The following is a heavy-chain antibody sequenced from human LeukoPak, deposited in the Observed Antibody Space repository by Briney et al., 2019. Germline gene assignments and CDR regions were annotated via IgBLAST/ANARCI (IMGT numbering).Heavy chain of an antibody. J-gene: IGHJ3*02. CDR1: GGSISSGSYY. D-gene: IGHD3-22*01. CDR3: ARVSYDSSGYYSSAFAFDI. Sequence: SQTLSLTCTVSGGSISSGSYYWGWIRQPAGKGLEWIGRIYTSGSTNYNPSLRSRVTISVDTSKNQFSLKLSSVTAADTAVYYCARVSYDSSGYYSSAFAFDIWGQGTMVTVSS. V-gene: IGHV4-61*02. CDR2: IYTSGST.